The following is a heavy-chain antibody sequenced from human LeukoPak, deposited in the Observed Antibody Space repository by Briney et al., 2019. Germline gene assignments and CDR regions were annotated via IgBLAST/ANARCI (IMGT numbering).Heavy chain of an antibody. Sequence: PGGSLRLSCAASGFTFSDYYMSWIRQAPGKGLEWVASVKKDASEKYYVDSVKGRFTISRDNAKNSLYLQMNSLRAEDTAVYYCAKDSSGLTTLDYWGQGTLVTVSS. CDR3: AKDSSGLTTLDY. V-gene: IGHV3-7*01. D-gene: IGHD5-12*01. J-gene: IGHJ4*02. CDR1: GFTFSDYY. CDR2: VKKDASEK.